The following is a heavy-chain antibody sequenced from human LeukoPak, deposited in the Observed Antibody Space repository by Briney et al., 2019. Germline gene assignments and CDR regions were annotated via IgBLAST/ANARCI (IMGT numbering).Heavy chain of an antibody. Sequence: GGSLRLSCAASGFTFSSYAMSWVRQAPGKGLEWVSAISGSGGSTYYADSVKGRFTISRDNSKNTLYLQMNSLRAEDTAVYYCARAWVSSGDAFDIRGQGTMVTVSS. J-gene: IGHJ3*02. V-gene: IGHV3-23*01. CDR1: GFTFSSYA. CDR2: ISGSGGST. CDR3: ARAWVSSGDAFDI. D-gene: IGHD6-19*01.